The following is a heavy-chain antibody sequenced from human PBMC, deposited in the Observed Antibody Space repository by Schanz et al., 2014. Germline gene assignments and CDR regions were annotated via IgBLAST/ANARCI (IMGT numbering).Heavy chain of an antibody. Sequence: QVHLLESGGGLVEPGGSLRLSCAASGFSFSDYYMSWIRQAPGKGLEWVSRINWSDGGSTGYADSVRGRFTISRDNTKNSLFLQLNSLRADDTAVYYCARNRGSGGQNWYFDLWGRGTLVTVSS. V-gene: IGHV3-11*03. CDR1: GFSFSDYY. D-gene: IGHD1-26*01. CDR2: INWSDGGST. CDR3: ARNRGSGGQNWYFDL. J-gene: IGHJ2*01.